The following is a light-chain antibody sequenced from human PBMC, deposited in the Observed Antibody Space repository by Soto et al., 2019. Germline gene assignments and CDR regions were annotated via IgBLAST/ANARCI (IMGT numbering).Light chain of an antibody. CDR1: SSDVGSYNL. V-gene: IGLV2-23*01. Sequence: QSALTQPASVSGSPGQSITISCTGTSSDVGSYNLVSWYQQHPGKAPKLMIYEDIAWPSGVSNRFSGSKSGNTASLTISGLQAEDEADYYCCSYAGGTSVVFGGGTKLTVL. J-gene: IGLJ2*01. CDR3: CSYAGGTSVV. CDR2: EDI.